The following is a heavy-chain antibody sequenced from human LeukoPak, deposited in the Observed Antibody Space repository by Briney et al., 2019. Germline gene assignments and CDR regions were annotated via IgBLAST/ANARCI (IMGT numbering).Heavy chain of an antibody. CDR3: ARVGDYGDYRFDY. Sequence: GGSLRLSCAASGFTFSSYAMHWVRQAPGKGLEWVAVISYDGSNKYYADSVRGRFTISRDNSKNTLYLQMDSLRAEDTAVYYCARVGDYGDYRFDYWGQGTLVTVSS. J-gene: IGHJ4*02. D-gene: IGHD4-17*01. V-gene: IGHV3-30*04. CDR2: ISYDGSNK. CDR1: GFTFSSYA.